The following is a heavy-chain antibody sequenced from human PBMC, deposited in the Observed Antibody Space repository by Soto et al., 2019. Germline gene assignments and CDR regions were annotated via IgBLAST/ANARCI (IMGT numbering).Heavy chain of an antibody. D-gene: IGHD2-2*01. J-gene: IGHJ6*02. CDR3: ARDQGYCSSTSCYYYYYGMDV. CDR1: GGSISSGGYY. CDR2: IYYSGST. V-gene: IGHV4-31*03. Sequence: SETLSLTCTVSGGSISSGGYYWSWIRQHPGKGLEWIGYIYYSGSTYYNPSLKSRVTISVDTSKNQFSLKLSSVTAADTAVYHCARDQGYCSSTSCYYYYYGMDVWGQGTTVTVSS.